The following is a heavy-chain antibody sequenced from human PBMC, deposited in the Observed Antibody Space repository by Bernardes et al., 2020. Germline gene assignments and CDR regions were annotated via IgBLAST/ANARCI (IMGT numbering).Heavy chain of an antibody. CDR2: IKQDGSEK. D-gene: IGHD3-9*01. CDR3: ARDVGILTGYYRPNDAFDI. J-gene: IGHJ3*02. CDR1: GFTFSSCW. V-gene: IGHV3-7*03. Sequence: GGSLRLSCAASGFTFSSCWMSWVRQGPGKGLEWVANIKQDGSEKYYVDSVKGRFTISRDNAKNSLYLQMNSLRAEDTAVYYCARDVGILTGYYRPNDAFDIWGQGTMVTVSS.